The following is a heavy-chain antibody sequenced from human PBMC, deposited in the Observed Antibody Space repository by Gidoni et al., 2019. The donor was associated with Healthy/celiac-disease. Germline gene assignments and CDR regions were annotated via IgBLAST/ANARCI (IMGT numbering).Heavy chain of an antibody. D-gene: IGHD6-13*01. V-gene: IGHV3-30*04. Sequence: QVQLVESGGGVVQPGRSLRLSCAASGFTFSSYAMHWVRQAPGKGLEWVAVISYDGSNKYYADSVKGRFTISRDNSKNTLYLQMNSLRAEDTAVYYCARDDIAAAGTPPYFQHWGQGTLVTVSS. CDR1: GFTFSSYA. J-gene: IGHJ1*01. CDR2: ISYDGSNK. CDR3: ARDDIAAAGTPPYFQH.